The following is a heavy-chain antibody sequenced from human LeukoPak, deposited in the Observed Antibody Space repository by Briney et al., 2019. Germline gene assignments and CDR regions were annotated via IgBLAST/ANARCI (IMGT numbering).Heavy chain of an antibody. V-gene: IGHV1-2*02. CDR2: INPNSGGT. J-gene: IGHJ4*02. CDR3: ARGDGDYGEDYFDY. D-gene: IGHD4-17*01. Sequence: VKAFCKAPGYALNGKYMHWARQEHGQGLEWMGWINPNSGGTNYAQKFQGRVTMTRDTSISTAYMELSRLRSDDTAVYYCARGDGDYGEDYFDYWGQGTLVTVSS. CDR1: GYALNGKY.